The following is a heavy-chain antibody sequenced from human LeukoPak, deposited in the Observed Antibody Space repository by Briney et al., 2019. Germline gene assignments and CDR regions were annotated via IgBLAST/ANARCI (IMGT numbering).Heavy chain of an antibody. V-gene: IGHV3-23*01. CDR1: GFTFSSYA. CDR3: AKDGLYYDFWSGSPAYYFDY. J-gene: IGHJ4*02. D-gene: IGHD3-3*01. CDR2: ISGSGGST. Sequence: GGSLRLSCAASGFTFSSYAMSWVRQASGKGLEWVSAISGSGGSTYYADSVKGRFTISRDNSKNTLYLQMNSLRAEDTAVYYCAKDGLYYDFWSGSPAYYFDYWGQGTLVTVSS.